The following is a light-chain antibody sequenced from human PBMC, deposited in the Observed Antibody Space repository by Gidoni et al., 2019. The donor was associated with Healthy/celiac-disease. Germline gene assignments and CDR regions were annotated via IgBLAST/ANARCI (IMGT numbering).Light chain of an antibody. CDR1: PSISSY. V-gene: IGKV1-39*01. Sequence: DIQMTQSPSYLSASVGERVTITCRSSPSISSYLNWYQQKPWKAPKLLIYAASSLQSGVPSRFSGSGSGTDFTLTISSLRPEDFATYYCQQSYSTPLNSFXQXTKLEIK. CDR3: QQSYSTPLNS. CDR2: AAS. J-gene: IGKJ2*03.